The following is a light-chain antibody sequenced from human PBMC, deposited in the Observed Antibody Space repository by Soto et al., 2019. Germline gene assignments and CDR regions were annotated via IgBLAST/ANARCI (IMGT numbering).Light chain of an antibody. V-gene: IGKV1-5*01. Sequence: DIEMTQSPSTLSASVGDRVTITCRASQTIRRWLAWYQQRPGKAPKVLIYDASTLESGVPARFSGSGSETDFTLTISSLQPGDSATYYCQHYNSDPWTFGQGTKVEIK. CDR1: QTIRRW. CDR3: QHYNSDPWT. CDR2: DAS. J-gene: IGKJ1*01.